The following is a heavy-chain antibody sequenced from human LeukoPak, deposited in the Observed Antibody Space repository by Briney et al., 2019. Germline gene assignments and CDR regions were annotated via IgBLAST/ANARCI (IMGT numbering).Heavy chain of an antibody. V-gene: IGHV3-66*01. Sequence: GGSLRLSCAGSGFIVSSNYMSWVRQAAGKGLEWVSVIYGSSRTYYADSVKGRFTISRDNSKNTVYLQMDSLRAEDTAVYYCARDPYTKRYYDILTGYYVYYFDYWGQGTLVTVSS. CDR2: IYGSSRT. D-gene: IGHD3-9*01. J-gene: IGHJ4*02. CDR1: GFIVSSNY. CDR3: ARDPYTKRYYDILTGYYVYYFDY.